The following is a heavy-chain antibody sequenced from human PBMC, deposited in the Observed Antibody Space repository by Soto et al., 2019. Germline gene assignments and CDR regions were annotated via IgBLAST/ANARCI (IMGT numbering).Heavy chain of an antibody. D-gene: IGHD6-19*01. J-gene: IGHJ4*02. V-gene: IGHV4-34*01. CDR3: ATRQGSGWNFDY. CDR2: INHSGST. CDR1: GGSFSGYY. Sequence: SDTLSLTCAVYGGSFSGYYWSWIRQPPGKGLEWIGEINHSGSTNYNPSLKSRVTISVDTSKNQFSLKLSSVTAADTAVYYCATRQGSGWNFDYWGQGTLVTVSS.